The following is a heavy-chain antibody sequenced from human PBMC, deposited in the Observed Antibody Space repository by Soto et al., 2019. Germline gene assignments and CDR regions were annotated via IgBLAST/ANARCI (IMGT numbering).Heavy chain of an antibody. Sequence: ASVKVSCKASGYTFTSYAMHWVRQAPGQRLEWMGWINAGNGNTKYSQKFQGRVTITRDTSASTAYMELSSLRSEDTAVYYCARVGGVWGSYRYADYWGQGTLVTVSS. J-gene: IGHJ4*02. V-gene: IGHV1-3*01. CDR2: INAGNGNT. CDR1: GYTFTSYA. CDR3: ARVGGVWGSYRYADY. D-gene: IGHD3-16*02.